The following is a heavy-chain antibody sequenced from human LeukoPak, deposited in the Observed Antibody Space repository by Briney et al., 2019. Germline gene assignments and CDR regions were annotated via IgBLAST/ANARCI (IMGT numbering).Heavy chain of an antibody. CDR3: ARGIAVAATRDY. D-gene: IGHD6-19*01. J-gene: IGHJ4*02. CDR2: ISTGSDTR. V-gene: IGHV3-11*01. CDR1: GFNFGDYY. Sequence: GGSLRLSCTGSGFNFGDYYLACIRQAPGKGLEWVSHISTGSDTRYYVDSVKGRFSIYRDNARSSMFLQMNGLRVDDTAVYYCARGIAVAATRDYWGQGVLVTVSS.